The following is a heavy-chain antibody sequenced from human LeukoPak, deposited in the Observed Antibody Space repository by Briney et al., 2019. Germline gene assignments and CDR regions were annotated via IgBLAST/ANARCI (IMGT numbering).Heavy chain of an antibody. CDR1: GYTFTSYG. Sequence: ASEKVSCKASGYTFTSYGISWVRQAPGQGLEWMGWISAYNGNTNYAQKLQGRVTMTTDTSTSTAYMELRSLRSDDTAVYYCARLDYYGSGSPYFDIWGQGTMVTVSS. J-gene: IGHJ3*02. D-gene: IGHD3-10*01. CDR3: ARLDYYGSGSPYFDI. V-gene: IGHV1-18*01. CDR2: ISAYNGNT.